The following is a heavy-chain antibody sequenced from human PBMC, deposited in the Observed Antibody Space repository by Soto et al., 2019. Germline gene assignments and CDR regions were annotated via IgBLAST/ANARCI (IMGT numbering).Heavy chain of an antibody. Sequence: SETLSLTCTVSGGSISSSSYYWSWIRQSPGKGLEWIGYMFNRGTAKYNPSLESRVFISLDTSRNQFSLKLDSVTAADTAVYYCARTEYGDLYYFDYWGQGALVTVSS. CDR3: ARTEYGDLYYFDY. J-gene: IGHJ4*02. D-gene: IGHD4-17*01. CDR2: MFNRGTA. CDR1: GGSISSSSYY. V-gene: IGHV4-61*01.